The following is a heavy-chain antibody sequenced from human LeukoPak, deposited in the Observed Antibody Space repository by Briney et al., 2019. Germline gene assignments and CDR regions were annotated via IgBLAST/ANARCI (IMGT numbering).Heavy chain of an antibody. CDR1: GGSFSGYY. D-gene: IGHD2-2*01. V-gene: IGHV4-34*01. CDR3: ARGDCSSTSCYSYY. J-gene: IGHJ4*02. CDR2: INHSGST. Sequence: SETLSLTCAVYGGSFSGYYWSWIRQPPGKGLEWIGEINHSGSTNYNPSLKSRVTMSVDTSKNQFSLKLSSVTAADTAVYYCARGDCSSTSCYSYYWGQGTLVTVSS.